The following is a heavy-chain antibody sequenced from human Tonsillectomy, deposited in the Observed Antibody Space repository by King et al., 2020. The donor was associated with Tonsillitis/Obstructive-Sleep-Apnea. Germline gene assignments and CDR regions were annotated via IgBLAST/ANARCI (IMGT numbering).Heavy chain of an antibody. CDR1: GYTFTTYA. CDR3: ARDSSSGWGIENY. D-gene: IGHD6-19*01. CDR2: INTHTGNP. J-gene: IGHJ4*02. V-gene: IGHV7-4-1*02. Sequence: QLVQSGSELKKPGASVKVSCKAYGYTFTTYAINWVRQAPVQGLEWMGWINTHTGNPTYAQAFTGRFVFSLDTSVSTAYLQISSLKAEDSAVYYCARDSSSGWGIENYWGQGTLVTVSS.